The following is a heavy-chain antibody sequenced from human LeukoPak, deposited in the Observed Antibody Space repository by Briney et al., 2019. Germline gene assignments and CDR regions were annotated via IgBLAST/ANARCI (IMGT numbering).Heavy chain of an antibody. CDR1: GGSFSGYY. D-gene: IGHD2-15*01. CDR2: INHSGST. Sequence: PSETLSLTCAVYGGSFSGYYWSWIRQPPGKGLEWIGEINHSGSTNYNPSLKSRVTISVDTSKNQFSLKLSSVTAADTAVYYCARGEKWYDAFDIRGQGTMVTVSS. V-gene: IGHV4-34*01. CDR3: ARGEKWYDAFDI. J-gene: IGHJ3*02.